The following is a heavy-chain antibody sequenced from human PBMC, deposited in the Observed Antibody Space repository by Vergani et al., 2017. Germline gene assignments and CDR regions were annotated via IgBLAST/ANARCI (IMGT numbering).Heavy chain of an antibody. D-gene: IGHD3-22*01. V-gene: IGHV3-48*01. J-gene: IGHJ6*02. CDR1: GFTFSSYS. CDR3: AREVSYYDSSGYYYAYYGMDV. Sequence: EVQLVESGGGLVQPGGSLRLSCAASGFTFSSYSMNWVRHAPGKGLEWVAYISSSSSTIYYANTVKGRFTLARDKAENSLYLQMNSLRAEDTAVYYCAREVSYYDSSGYYYAYYGMDVWGQGTTVTVSS. CDR2: ISSSSSTI.